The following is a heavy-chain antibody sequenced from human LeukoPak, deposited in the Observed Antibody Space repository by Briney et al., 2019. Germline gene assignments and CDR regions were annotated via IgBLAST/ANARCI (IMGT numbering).Heavy chain of an antibody. V-gene: IGHV3-9*01. CDR1: GFTFDDYA. CDR2: INWNTNSI. Sequence: PGRSLRLSCAASGFTFDDYAMHWVRQAPGKGLEWVSGINWNTNSIKYADSVKGRFTISRDNAKNSLYLQMSSLRAEDTAFYYCAKGSSGWSTDAFDIWGQGTMVTVSS. CDR3: AKGSSGWSTDAFDI. J-gene: IGHJ3*02. D-gene: IGHD6-19*01.